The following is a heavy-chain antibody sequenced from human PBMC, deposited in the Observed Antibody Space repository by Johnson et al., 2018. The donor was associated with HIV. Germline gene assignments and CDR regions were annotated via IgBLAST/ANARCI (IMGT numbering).Heavy chain of an antibody. J-gene: IGHJ3*01. CDR1: GFTFSSYV. CDR2: ISYDGSNK. D-gene: IGHD6-13*01. V-gene: IGHV3-30-3*01. Sequence: QVQLVESGGGVVQPGGSLRLSCAASGFTFSSYVMHWVRQAPGKGLEWVAVISYDGSNKYYGDSVKGRFTISRDNSKNTLFLQMNSLRAEDTAVYYCARGGLIAAAAIDDAFDVWGQGTLVTVSS. CDR3: ARGGLIAAAAIDDAFDV.